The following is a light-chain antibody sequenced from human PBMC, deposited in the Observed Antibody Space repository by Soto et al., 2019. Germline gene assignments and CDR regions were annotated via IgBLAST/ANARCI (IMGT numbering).Light chain of an antibody. CDR2: AAS. CDR1: QGISSF. V-gene: IGKV1-9*01. CDR3: QQLNSYPIT. Sequence: DIQLTQSPSFLSASVGDRVTITCRASQGISSFFAWYQQKPGKAPKLLIYAASTLQSGVPSRFSGSGSGTEFTLTISSLQPEDFATYYCQQLNSYPITFGQGTRLEIK. J-gene: IGKJ5*01.